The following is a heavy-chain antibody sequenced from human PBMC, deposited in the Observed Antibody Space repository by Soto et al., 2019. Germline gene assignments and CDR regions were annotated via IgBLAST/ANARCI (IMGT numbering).Heavy chain of an antibody. V-gene: IGHV4-4*02. J-gene: IGHJ6*02. D-gene: IGHD3-10*02. CDR3: ASVRGGYYYAMDV. Sequence: PSETLSLTCAVSGGSISSSNWWSCVRQPPGKGLEWIGEIYHSGSTNYNPSLKSRVTISVDKSKNQFSLKLSSVTAADTAVYYCASVRGGYYYAMDVWGQGTTVTVSS. CDR1: GGSISSSNW. CDR2: IYHSGST.